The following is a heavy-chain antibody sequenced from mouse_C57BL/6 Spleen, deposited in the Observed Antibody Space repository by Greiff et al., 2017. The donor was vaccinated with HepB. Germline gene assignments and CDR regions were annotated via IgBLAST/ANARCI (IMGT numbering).Heavy chain of an antibody. CDR3: ARDGDSSGFAWFAY. J-gene: IGHJ3*01. V-gene: IGHV7-1*01. CDR1: GFTFSDFY. CDR2: SRNKANDYTT. Sequence: EVMLVESGGGLVQSGRSLRLSCATSGFTFSDFYMEWVRQAPGKGLEWIAASRNKANDYTTEYSASVKGRFIVSRDTSQSILYLQMNALRAEDTAIYYCARDGDSSGFAWFAYWGQGTLVTVSA. D-gene: IGHD3-2*02.